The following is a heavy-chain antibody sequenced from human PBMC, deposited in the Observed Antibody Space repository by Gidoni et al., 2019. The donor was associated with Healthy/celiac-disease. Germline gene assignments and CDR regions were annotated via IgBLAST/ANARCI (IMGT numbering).Heavy chain of an antibody. CDR1: GFTSSSFG. D-gene: IGHD3-3*01. CDR3: ARDYDFWSGYYMEAFDI. J-gene: IGHJ3*02. V-gene: IGHV3-33*01. Sequence: QVQLVESGGGVVQPGRSLRLSCAASGFTSSSFGMHWVRQAPGKGLEWVAVIWYDGSNKYYADSVKGRFTISRDNSKNTLYLQMNSLRAEDTAVYYCARDYDFWSGYYMEAFDIWGQGTMVTVSS. CDR2: IWYDGSNK.